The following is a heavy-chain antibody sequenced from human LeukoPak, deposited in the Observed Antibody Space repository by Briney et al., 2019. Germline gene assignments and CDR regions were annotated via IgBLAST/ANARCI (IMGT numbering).Heavy chain of an antibody. CDR3: ATYSLSGLWFGELSD. V-gene: IGHV1-24*01. J-gene: IGHJ4*02. Sequence: ASVKVSCKASGGTFSSYAISWVRQAPGKGLEWMGGFDPEDGETIYAQKFQGRVTMTEDTSTDTAYMELSSLRSEDTAVYYCATYSLSGLWFGELSDWGQGTLVTVSS. CDR1: GGTFSSYA. D-gene: IGHD3-10*01. CDR2: FDPEDGET.